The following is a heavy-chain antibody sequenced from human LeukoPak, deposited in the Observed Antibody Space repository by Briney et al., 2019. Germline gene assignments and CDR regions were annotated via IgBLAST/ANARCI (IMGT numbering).Heavy chain of an antibody. D-gene: IGHD3-22*01. CDR1: GGSISSGSYY. Sequence: PSETLSLTCTVSGGSISSGSYYWSWIRQPAGKGLEWIGRIYTSGNTNYNPSLKSRVTISVDTSKNQFSPKLSSVTAADTAVYYCARAVDSSGYQHKGFDPWGQGTLVTVSS. CDR2: IYTSGNT. V-gene: IGHV4-61*02. CDR3: ARAVDSSGYQHKGFDP. J-gene: IGHJ5*02.